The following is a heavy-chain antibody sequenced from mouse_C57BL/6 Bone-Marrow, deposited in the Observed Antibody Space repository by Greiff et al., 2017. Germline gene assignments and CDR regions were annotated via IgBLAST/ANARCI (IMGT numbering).Heavy chain of an antibody. Sequence: VQLQQSGAELVRPGASVKLSCTASGFNIKDDYMHWVKQRPEQGLEWIGWIDPENGDTEYASKFQGKATITADTSSNTAYLQLSSLTSEDTAVXYCTGSTVVTTGIAYWGQGTLVTVSA. CDR3: TGSTVVTTGIAY. CDR1: GFNIKDDY. V-gene: IGHV14-4*01. J-gene: IGHJ3*01. CDR2: IDPENGDT. D-gene: IGHD2-2*01.